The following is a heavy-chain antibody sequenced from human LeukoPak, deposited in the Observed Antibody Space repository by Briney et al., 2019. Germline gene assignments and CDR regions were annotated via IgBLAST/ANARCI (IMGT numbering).Heavy chain of an antibody. Sequence: PGGSLRLSCAVSGFTFSSYFMTWVRQAPGKGLEWGANIKQGGSETYYVDSVKGRFAISRDIAKNSLYLQMNSLRAEDTAVYYCARGVLYSTDAFDIWGQGTMVIVSS. CDR1: GFTFSSYF. J-gene: IGHJ3*02. V-gene: IGHV3-7*01. CDR2: IKQGGSET. CDR3: ARGVLYSTDAFDI. D-gene: IGHD5-18*01.